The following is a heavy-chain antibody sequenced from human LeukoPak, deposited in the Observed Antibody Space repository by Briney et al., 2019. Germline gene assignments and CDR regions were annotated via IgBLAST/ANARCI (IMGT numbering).Heavy chain of an antibody. CDR3: AREQLLTEGTFDY. D-gene: IGHD2-2*01. CDR1: GFTFSSYA. J-gene: IGHJ4*02. Sequence: PGGSLRLSCAASGFTFSSYAMHWVRQAPGKGLEWVAVISYDGSNKYYADSVKGRFTISRDNSKNTLYLQMNSLRAEDTAVYYCAREQLLTEGTFDYWGQGTLVTVSS. CDR2: ISYDGSNK. V-gene: IGHV3-30*04.